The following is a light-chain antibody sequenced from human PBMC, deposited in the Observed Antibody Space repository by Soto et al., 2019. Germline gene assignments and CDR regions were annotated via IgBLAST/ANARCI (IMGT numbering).Light chain of an antibody. V-gene: IGKV4-1*01. CDR2: WAS. Sequence: DILMTQSPDSLGVSLAERATINCESSQSVLFTSNNKNYLAWYQQKPGQPPKLLLSWASARESGVPERFSGSGSGTLFTLSISSLQAEDVAVYYCQQYYTLPLTFGGGTKVDIK. J-gene: IGKJ4*01. CDR3: QQYYTLPLT. CDR1: QSVLFTSNNKNY.